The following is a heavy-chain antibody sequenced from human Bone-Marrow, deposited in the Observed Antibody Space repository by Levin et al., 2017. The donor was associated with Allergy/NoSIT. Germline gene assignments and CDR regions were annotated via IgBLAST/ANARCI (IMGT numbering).Heavy chain of an antibody. V-gene: IGHV4-59*08. CDR3: ARHYNSGTYPLDV. CDR2: IYYTGNT. D-gene: IGHD3-10*01. J-gene: IGHJ6*02. CDR1: GGSISGYY. Sequence: GSLRLSCTVSGGSISGYYWSWFRQAPERGLEWIAWIYYTGNTKYNPSLNSRVTISLDTSQNQVSLKLSSVTAADTAVYYCARHYNSGTYPLDVWGQGTTVTVSS.